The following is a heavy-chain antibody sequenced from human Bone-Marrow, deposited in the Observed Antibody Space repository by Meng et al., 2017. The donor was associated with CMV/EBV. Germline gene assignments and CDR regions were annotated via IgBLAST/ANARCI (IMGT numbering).Heavy chain of an antibody. V-gene: IGHV3-23*01. CDR3: AKDSTASPFY. Sequence: GGSLRLSCAASGFTFDDYGMSWVRQAPGKGLEWVSGISGSGGSTYYADSVKGRFTISRDNSKNTLYLQMNSLRAEDTAVYYCAKDSTASPFYWGQGTLVPVSS. CDR2: ISGSGGST. J-gene: IGHJ4*02. CDR1: GFTFDDYG. D-gene: IGHD4-17*01.